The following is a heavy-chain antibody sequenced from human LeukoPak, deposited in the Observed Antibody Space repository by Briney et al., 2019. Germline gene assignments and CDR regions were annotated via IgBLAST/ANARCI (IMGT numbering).Heavy chain of an antibody. D-gene: IGHD2/OR15-2a*01. Sequence: ASVKVSCKASGYTFTSYDINWVRQATGQGLEWMGWMSPNSGNTGYAQKFQGRVTMTRNTSISTAYMELSSLRSEDTAVYYCARASKYYYYYYYMDVWGKGTTVTVSS. J-gene: IGHJ6*03. CDR3: ARASKYYYYYYYMDV. CDR1: GYTFTSYD. V-gene: IGHV1-8*01. CDR2: MSPNSGNT.